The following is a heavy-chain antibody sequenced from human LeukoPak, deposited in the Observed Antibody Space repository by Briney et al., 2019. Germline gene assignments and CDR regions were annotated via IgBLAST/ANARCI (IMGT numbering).Heavy chain of an antibody. J-gene: IGHJ4*02. V-gene: IGHV3-48*01. CDR2: ISSSSSTI. Sequence: GGSLRLSCAASGFTFSSYSMNWVRQAPGKGLEWVSYISSSSSTIYYADSVKGRFTISRDNSKNTLYLQMNSLRAEDTAVYYCAKEGYCSGGSCLALDYWGQGTLVTVSS. CDR1: GFTFSSYS. D-gene: IGHD2-15*01. CDR3: AKEGYCSGGSCLALDY.